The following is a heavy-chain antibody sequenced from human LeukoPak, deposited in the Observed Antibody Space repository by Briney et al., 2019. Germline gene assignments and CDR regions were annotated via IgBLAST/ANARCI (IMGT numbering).Heavy chain of an antibody. J-gene: IGHJ4*02. CDR3: ARGDIVVVPAAIYFDY. CDR1: GGSISSGGYY. Sequence: SETLSLTCTVSGGSISSGGYYWSWIRQHPGKGLEWIGYIYYSGSTYYNPSLESRVTISVDTSKNQFSLKLSSVTAADTAVYYCARGDIVVVPAAIYFDYWGQGTLVIVSS. CDR2: IYYSGST. V-gene: IGHV4-31*03. D-gene: IGHD2-2*01.